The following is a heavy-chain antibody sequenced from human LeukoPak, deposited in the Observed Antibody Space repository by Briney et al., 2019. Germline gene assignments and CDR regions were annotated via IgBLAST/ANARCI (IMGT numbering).Heavy chain of an antibody. V-gene: IGHV4-38-2*02. J-gene: IGHJ4*02. CDR1: GYSISSGYY. D-gene: IGHD2-15*01. Sequence: SETLSLTCTVSGYSISSGYYWGWIRQPPGKGLEWIGSIYHSGSTYYNPSLKSRVTISVDTSKNQFSLKLSSVTAADTAVYYCARDPLRNVGYCSGGSCLDYWGQGTLVTVSS. CDR2: IYHSGST. CDR3: ARDPLRNVGYCSGGSCLDY.